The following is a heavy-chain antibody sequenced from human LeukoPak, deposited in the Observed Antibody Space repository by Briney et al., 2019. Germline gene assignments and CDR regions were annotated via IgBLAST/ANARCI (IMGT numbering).Heavy chain of an antibody. V-gene: IGHV3-23*01. CDR3: AKARWDYYDSSGYWLHY. CDR1: GFTFSSYA. D-gene: IGHD3-22*01. CDR2: ISGSGGST. Sequence: GGSLGLSCAASGFTFSSYAMSWVRQAPGKGLEWVSAISGSGGSTYYADSVKGRFTISRDNSKNTLYLQMNSLRAEDTAVYYCAKARWDYYDSSGYWLHYWGQGTLVTVSS. J-gene: IGHJ4*02.